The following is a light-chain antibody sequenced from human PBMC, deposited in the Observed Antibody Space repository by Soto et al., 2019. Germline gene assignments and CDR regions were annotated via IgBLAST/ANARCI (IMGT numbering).Light chain of an antibody. CDR2: GAS. Sequence: EIVLMQSPGTLSLSPGERATLSCRASQSVSSSYLAWYQQKPGQAPRLLIYGASSRATGIPDRFSGSGSGTDFTLTISRLEPEDFAVYYCQQYGSSLTITFGQGTRLEIK. V-gene: IGKV3-20*01. J-gene: IGKJ5*01. CDR3: QQYGSSLTIT. CDR1: QSVSSSY.